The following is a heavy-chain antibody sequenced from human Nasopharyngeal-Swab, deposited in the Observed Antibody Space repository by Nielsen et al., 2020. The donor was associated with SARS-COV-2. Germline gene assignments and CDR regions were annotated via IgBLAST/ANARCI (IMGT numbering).Heavy chain of an antibody. J-gene: IGHJ6*02. CDR3: AKRKEILWLGSQRHGMDV. V-gene: IGHV3-30*18. CDR2: ISYEGSIK. D-gene: IGHD3-10*01. Sequence: SPKISCAASGFNFNNYGMHWVRQAPGKGLEWVALISYEGSIKHYADFVEGRFTISRDSSKNTLFLQMNSLRAEDTAVYYCAKRKEILWLGSQRHGMDVWGQGTTVTVSS. CDR1: GFNFNNYG.